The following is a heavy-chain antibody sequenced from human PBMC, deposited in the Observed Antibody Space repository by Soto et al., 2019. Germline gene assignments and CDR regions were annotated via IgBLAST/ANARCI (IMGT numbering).Heavy chain of an antibody. V-gene: IGHV4-34*01. CDR3: ARVEPGAATAVVDAFDI. Sequence: QVQLQQWGAGLLKPSETLSLTCAVYGGFVTSGSYYWSWIRQPPGKGLEWIGEMSHSGGTHFNPSLKRRVHITVKTSKNQFTLKMSSVTAADTALYYCARVEPGAATAVVDAFDIWGPGTMVTVSS. J-gene: IGHJ3*02. CDR2: MSHSGGT. CDR1: GGFVTSGSYY. D-gene: IGHD2-15*01.